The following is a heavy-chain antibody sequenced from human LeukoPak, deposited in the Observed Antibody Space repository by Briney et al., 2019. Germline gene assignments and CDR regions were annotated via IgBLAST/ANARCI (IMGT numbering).Heavy chain of an antibody. CDR3: ARGYYDSSGYYGTNYFDY. V-gene: IGHV4-31*03. J-gene: IGHJ4*02. D-gene: IGHD3-22*01. Sequence: SETLSLTCTVSGASISSGGYYWSWIRQHPGKGLEWIGCIYYSGGTYYNPSLKSRLTISIDTSKNQFSLKLSSVTAADTAVYYCARGYYDSSGYYGTNYFDYWGQGTLVTVSS. CDR1: GASISSGGYY. CDR2: IYYSGGT.